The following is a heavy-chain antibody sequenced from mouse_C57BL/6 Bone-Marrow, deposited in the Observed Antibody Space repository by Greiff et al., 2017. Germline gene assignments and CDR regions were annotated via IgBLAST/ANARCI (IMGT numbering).Heavy chain of an antibody. CDR3: ARDFYYGSSYDYYAMDY. D-gene: IGHD1-1*01. Sequence: QVQLQQSGAELVRPGTSVKVSCKASGYAFTNYLIEWVKQRPGQGLEWIGVINPGSGGTNYNEKFKGKATLTADKSSSTAYMQLSSLTSEDSAVYFCARDFYYGSSYDYYAMDYWGQGTSVTVSS. CDR2: INPGSGGT. V-gene: IGHV1-54*01. CDR1: GYAFTNYL. J-gene: IGHJ4*01.